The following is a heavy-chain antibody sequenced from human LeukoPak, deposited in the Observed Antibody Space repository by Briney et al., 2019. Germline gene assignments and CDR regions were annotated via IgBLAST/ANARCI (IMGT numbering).Heavy chain of an antibody. CDR3: ATESKWLPTY. Sequence: GGSLRLSCAASGFTFSDYAVGWVRQAPGKGLEWLSDISGVGDSTHYADSVKGRFTISRDNSKNILYLQMNSLRAEDTAVYYCATESKWLPTYWGQGTLVTVSS. CDR2: ISGVGDST. J-gene: IGHJ4*02. V-gene: IGHV3-23*01. CDR1: GFTFSDYA. D-gene: IGHD5-12*01.